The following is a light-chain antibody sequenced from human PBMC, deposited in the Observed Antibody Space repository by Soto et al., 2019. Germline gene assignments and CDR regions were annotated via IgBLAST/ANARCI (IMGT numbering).Light chain of an antibody. V-gene: IGLV4-69*01. Sequence: QLVLTQSPSASASLGASVKLTCTLSSGHSSYAIAWHQQQPEKGPRYLMKLSSDGSHSKGDGIPDRFSGSSSGAERYLTISSLQSEDEADYYCQTSDTGARVVFGGGTKVTVL. CDR1: SGHSSYA. CDR3: QTSDTGARVV. CDR2: LSSDGSH. J-gene: IGLJ2*01.